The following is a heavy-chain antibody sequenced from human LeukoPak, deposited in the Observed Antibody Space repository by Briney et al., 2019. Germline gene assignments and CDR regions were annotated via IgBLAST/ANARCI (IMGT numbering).Heavy chain of an antibody. CDR2: MNPNSGNT. J-gene: IGHJ6*03. CDR3: ARAKPYYSSTSWFSYYYYMDV. D-gene: IGHD2-2*01. V-gene: IGHV1-8*01. Sequence: ASVTVSCKASGYTFTSYDTNWVRQVTGQGLEWMGWMNPNSGNTGYAQKFQGRVTMTMNTSINTAYMELSSLRSEDTAVYYCARAKPYYSSTSWFSYYYYMDVWGHGTTVTVSS. CDR1: GYTFTSYD.